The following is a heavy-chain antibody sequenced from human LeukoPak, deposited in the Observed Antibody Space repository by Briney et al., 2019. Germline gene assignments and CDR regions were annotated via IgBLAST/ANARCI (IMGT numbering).Heavy chain of an antibody. J-gene: IGHJ6*03. CDR1: GASIRSHY. D-gene: IGHD2-2*01. CDR3: ARLRSAHCSSTSCYHYYYYYYMDV. CDR2: INHSGST. Sequence: SETLSLTCTVSGASIRSHYWSWIRQPPGKGLEWIGEINHSGSTNYNPSLKSRVTISVDTSKNQFSLKLSSVTAADTAVYYCARLRSAHCSSTSCYHYYYYYYMDVWGKGTTVTHSS. V-gene: IGHV4-34*01.